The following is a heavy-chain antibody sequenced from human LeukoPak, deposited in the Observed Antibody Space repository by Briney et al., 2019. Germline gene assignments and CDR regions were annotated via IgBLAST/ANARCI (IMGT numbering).Heavy chain of an antibody. D-gene: IGHD3-22*01. Sequence: GGSLRLSCAASGFTFSGSAMHWVRQASGKGLEWVGRIRSKANSYATAYAASVKGRFIISRDDSKNTAYLQMNSLKTEDTAVYYCTTHYYDSSGYWPINFDYWGQGTLVTVSS. CDR1: GFTFSGSA. J-gene: IGHJ4*02. CDR3: TTHYYDSSGYWPINFDY. V-gene: IGHV3-73*01. CDR2: IRSKANSYAT.